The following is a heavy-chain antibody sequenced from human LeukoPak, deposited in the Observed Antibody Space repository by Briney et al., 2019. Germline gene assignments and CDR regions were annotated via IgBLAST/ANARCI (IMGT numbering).Heavy chain of an antibody. CDR2: ISSGGSTI. J-gene: IGHJ4*02. CDR1: GFTFSDYY. Sequence: GWSLRLSCADSGFTFSDYYLSWIRQALGRRLEGVSYISSGGSTIYYADSVKGRFIISTDHPKNTLYLQMNNLRAEDTAVYFCAKRGVVILFILVGFHQEAYYFDSWGQGALVTVSS. V-gene: IGHV3-11*01. D-gene: IGHD3-10*01. CDR3: AKRGVVILFILVGFHQEAYYFDS.